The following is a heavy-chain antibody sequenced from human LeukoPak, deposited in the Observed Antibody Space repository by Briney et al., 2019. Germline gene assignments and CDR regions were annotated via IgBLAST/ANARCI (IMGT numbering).Heavy chain of an antibody. V-gene: IGHV4-34*01. J-gene: IGHJ6*02. Sequence: SETLSLTCAVYGGSFSGYYWSWIRQPPGKGLEWIGEINHSGSTNYNPSLKSRVTISVDTSKNQFSLKLSSVTAADTAVYYCARGRHIAAAGMVLYYYYYGMDVWGQGTTVTVSS. CDR3: ARGRHIAAAGMVLYYYYYGMDV. CDR1: GGSFSGYY. D-gene: IGHD6-13*01. CDR2: INHSGST.